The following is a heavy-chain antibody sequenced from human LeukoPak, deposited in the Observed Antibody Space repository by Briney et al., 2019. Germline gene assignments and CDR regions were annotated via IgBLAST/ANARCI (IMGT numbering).Heavy chain of an antibody. CDR1: GGSISSYY. CDR2: IYYSGST. J-gene: IGHJ3*02. Sequence: PSETLSLTCTVSGGSISSYYWSWIRQPPGKGLEWIGYIYYSGSTNYNPSLKSRVTISVDTSKNQFSLKLSSVTAADTAVYYCARDSRPYYYDSSGPDAFDIWGQGTMVTVSS. CDR3: ARDSRPYYYDSSGPDAFDI. V-gene: IGHV4-59*01. D-gene: IGHD3-22*01.